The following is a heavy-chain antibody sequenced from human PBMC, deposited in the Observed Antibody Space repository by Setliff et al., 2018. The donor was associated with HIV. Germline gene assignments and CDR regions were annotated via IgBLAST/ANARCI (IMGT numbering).Heavy chain of an antibody. CDR1: GYTFTNYA. Sequence: ASVKVSCKASGYTFTNYAMNWVRQAPGQGLEWMGWINTNTGNPTYAQGFTGRFAFSLDTSVSTAFLKISSLQAEDTTVYYCAREPPRITIFGVVVSADYYNYYMDVWGKGTPVTVSS. D-gene: IGHD3-3*01. J-gene: IGHJ6*03. CDR2: INTNTGNP. CDR3: AREPPRITIFGVVVSADYYNYYMDV. V-gene: IGHV7-4-1*02.